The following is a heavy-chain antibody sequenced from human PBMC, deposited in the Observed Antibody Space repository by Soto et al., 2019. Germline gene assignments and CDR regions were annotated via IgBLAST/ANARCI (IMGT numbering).Heavy chain of an antibody. CDR1: GFTFSGHA. CDR3: ARDGQSLAPYALDV. Sequence: QVQVVESGGGVVQPGRSLRLSCTASGFTFSGHAMHWVRQPPGKGLEWVAQIWYDGSNKYYADSVKGRFTISRDNSKNTLYVPMDSLRVEDTALYYCARDGQSLAPYALDVWGQGTSVTVSS. V-gene: IGHV3-33*01. D-gene: IGHD6-19*01. J-gene: IGHJ6*02. CDR2: IWYDGSNK.